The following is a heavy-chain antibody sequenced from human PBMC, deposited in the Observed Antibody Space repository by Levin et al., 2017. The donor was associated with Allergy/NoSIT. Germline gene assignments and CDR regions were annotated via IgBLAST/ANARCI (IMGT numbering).Heavy chain of an antibody. V-gene: IGHV3-30-3*01. Sequence: GGSLRLSCAASGFTFSSYAMHWVRQAPGKGLEWVAVISYDGSNKYYADSVKGRFTISRDNSKNTLYLQMNSLRAEDTAVYYCASRGISREVGYWGQGTLVTVSS. CDR1: GFTFSSYA. CDR3: ASRGISREVGY. J-gene: IGHJ4*02. CDR2: ISYDGSNK. D-gene: IGHD5-24*01.